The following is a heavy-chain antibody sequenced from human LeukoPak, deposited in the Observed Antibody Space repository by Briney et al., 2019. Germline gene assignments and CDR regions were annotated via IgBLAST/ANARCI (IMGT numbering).Heavy chain of an antibody. J-gene: IGHJ4*02. CDR3: ARGFEPGIAAAGTSHGY. Sequence: GASVKVSCKASGGTFSSYAISWVRQAPGQGLEWMGRIIPILGIANYAQKFQGRVTITADKSTSTAYMELSSLRSEDTAVYYCARGFEPGIAAAGTSHGYWGQGTLVTVSS. V-gene: IGHV1-69*04. CDR2: IIPILGIA. D-gene: IGHD6-13*01. CDR1: GGTFSSYA.